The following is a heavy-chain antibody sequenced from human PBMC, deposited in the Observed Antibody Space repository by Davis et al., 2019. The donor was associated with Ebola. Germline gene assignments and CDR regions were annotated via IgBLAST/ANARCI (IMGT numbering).Heavy chain of an antibody. CDR1: GYTFTSYA. CDR3: ARESGFYLDESYDM. J-gene: IGHJ3*02. CDR2: INPNSGDT. D-gene: IGHD3-9*01. V-gene: IGHV1-2*06. Sequence: ASVKVSCKASGYTFTSYAMHWVRQAPGQRLEWMGRINPNSGDTDYAQKFEGRVTMTRDTSISTAYMELSRLGSDDTAFYYCARESGFYLDESYDMWGPGTMVTVSS.